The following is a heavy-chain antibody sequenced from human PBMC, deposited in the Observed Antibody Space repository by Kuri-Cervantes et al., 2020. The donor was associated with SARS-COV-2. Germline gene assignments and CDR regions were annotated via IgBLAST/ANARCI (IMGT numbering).Heavy chain of an antibody. Sequence: GGSLRLSCAASGFTFSSYSMNWVRQAPGKGLEWVSSISSSSSYIYYADSVKGRFTIPRDNAKNSLYLQMNSLRAEDTAVYYCAREISIVGASDYWGQGTLVTVSS. V-gene: IGHV3-21*01. J-gene: IGHJ4*02. CDR3: AREISIVGASDY. D-gene: IGHD1-26*01. CDR1: GFTFSSYS. CDR2: ISSSSSYI.